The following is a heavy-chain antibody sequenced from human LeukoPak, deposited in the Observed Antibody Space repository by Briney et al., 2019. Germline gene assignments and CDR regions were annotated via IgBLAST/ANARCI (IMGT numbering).Heavy chain of an antibody. CDR2: INHSGST. V-gene: IGHV4-34*01. D-gene: IGHD3-22*01. J-gene: IGHJ4*02. Sequence: PSETLFLTCAVYGGSFSGYYWSWIRQPPGKGLEWIGEINHSGSTNYNTSLKSRVTISVDTSKNQISLKLSSVTAADTAVYYCARGPLLSSGYYYGYYWGQGTLVTVSS. CDR3: ARGPLLSSGYYYGYY. CDR1: GGSFSGYY.